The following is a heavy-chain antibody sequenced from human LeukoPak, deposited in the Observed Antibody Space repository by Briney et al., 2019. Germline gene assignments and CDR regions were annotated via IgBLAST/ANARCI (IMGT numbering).Heavy chain of an antibody. CDR2: ISGSGGST. V-gene: IGHV3-23*01. CDR1: GFTFSSYA. CDR3: ARGASARQDY. Sequence: GGSLRLSCAASGFTFSSYAMSWVRQAPGKGLEWVSAISGSGGSTNYADSVKGRFTISRDNAKNTLYLQMNSLRVEDTAVYYCARGASARQDYWGQGTLVTVSS. J-gene: IGHJ4*02. D-gene: IGHD2-2*01.